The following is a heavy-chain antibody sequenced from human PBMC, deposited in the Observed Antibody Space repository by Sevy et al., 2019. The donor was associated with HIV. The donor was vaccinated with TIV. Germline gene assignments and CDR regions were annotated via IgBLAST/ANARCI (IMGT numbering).Heavy chain of an antibody. D-gene: IGHD2-15*01. CDR1: GYIFTNFY. V-gene: IGHV1-2*02. CDR3: ARVAHVVPLWPPFDY. J-gene: IGHJ4*02. CDR2: IDPNSGTT. Sequence: ASVKVSCQASGYIFTNFYIHWVRQAPGQGLEWMGWIDPNSGTTNYAQKFQGRVTMTRDTSITAAYMELRGLRSDDTAVYYCARVAHVVPLWPPFDYWGQGTLVTVSS.